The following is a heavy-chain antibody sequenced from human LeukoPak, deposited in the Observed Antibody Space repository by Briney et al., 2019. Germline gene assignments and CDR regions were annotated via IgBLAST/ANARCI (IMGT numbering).Heavy chain of an antibody. CDR2: IYYSGST. Sequence: ETLSLTCTVSGGSISSYYWSWIRQPPGKGLEWIGYIYYSGSTNYNPSLKSRVIISVDTSKNQFSLKLSSVTAADTAVYYCARAAEYYYDSSGYYQPAYFDLWGRGTLVTVSS. J-gene: IGHJ2*01. D-gene: IGHD3-22*01. CDR1: GGSISSYY. CDR3: ARAAEYYYDSSGYYQPAYFDL. V-gene: IGHV4-59*08.